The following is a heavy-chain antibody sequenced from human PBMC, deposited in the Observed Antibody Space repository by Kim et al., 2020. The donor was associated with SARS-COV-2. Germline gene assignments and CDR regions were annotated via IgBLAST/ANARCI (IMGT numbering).Heavy chain of an antibody. CDR2: MYYIATT. Sequence: SETLSLTCTVSDASITTGGYYWSWVRQHPGRGLEWIGYMYYIATTYYNPSLKSRVVISVDTSKNQFSLKLTSVTAADTAVYYCAILRGVYYWGLGTPVTV. J-gene: IGHJ4*02. CDR1: DASITTGGYY. V-gene: IGHV4-31*03. D-gene: IGHD2-15*01. CDR3: AILRGVYY.